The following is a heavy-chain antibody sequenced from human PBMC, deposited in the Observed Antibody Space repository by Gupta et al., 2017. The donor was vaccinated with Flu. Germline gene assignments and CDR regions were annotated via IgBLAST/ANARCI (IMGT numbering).Heavy chain of an antibody. D-gene: IGHD6-6*01. CDR2: ISDDSEVI. CDR3: ARLRHGSSSEPGPFFY. Sequence: FNINWVRQAPGKGLEWVSVISDDSEVIYYADAVKGRFTISSDNARNSLYLQMNSRRVEDTAVYYCARLRHGSSSEPGPFFYWAHGSLVFVS. J-gene: IGHJ4*01. CDR1: FN. V-gene: IGHV3-21*01.